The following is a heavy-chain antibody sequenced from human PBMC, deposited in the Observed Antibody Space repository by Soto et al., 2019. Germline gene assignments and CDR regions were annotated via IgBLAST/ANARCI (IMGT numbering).Heavy chain of an antibody. CDR3: ARAEGTTADFDY. D-gene: IGHD4-17*01. CDR2: ISNYNGNT. V-gene: IGHV1-18*04. Sequence: QVQLVQSGAEVKRPGASVKVSCKASGSTFTSYAFSWVRQAPGQGLEWMGWISNYNGNTNYAQKLQGRVTMTTDTSTSTAYMELRSLRSDDTAVYFCARAEGTTADFDYWGQGTLVTVSS. J-gene: IGHJ4*02. CDR1: GSTFTSYA.